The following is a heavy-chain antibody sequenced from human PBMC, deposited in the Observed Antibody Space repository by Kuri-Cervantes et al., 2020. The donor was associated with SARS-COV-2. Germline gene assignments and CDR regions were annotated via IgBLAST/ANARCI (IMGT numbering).Heavy chain of an antibody. D-gene: IGHD2/OR15-2a*01. CDR2: INHSGST. J-gene: IGHJ3*01. CDR1: GGSFSGYY. CDR3: ARVRTALLRLSAFDL. V-gene: IGHV4-34*01. Sequence: SETLSLTCAVYGGSFSGYYWSWIRQPPGKGLEWIGEINHSGSTNYNPSLKSRVTISVDTSKNQFSLKLSSVTAADTAVYYCARVRTALLRLSAFDLWGQGTMVTVSS.